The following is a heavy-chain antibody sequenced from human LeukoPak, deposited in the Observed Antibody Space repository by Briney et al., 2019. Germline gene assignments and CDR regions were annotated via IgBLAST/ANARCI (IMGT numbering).Heavy chain of an antibody. D-gene: IGHD3-9*01. Sequence: GRSLRLSCAASGFTFSSYGMHWVRQAPGKGLEWVAVISYDGSNKYYADSVKSRFTISRDNSKNTLYLQMNSLRAEDTAVYYCAKDRGYDILTGKPDYWGQGTLVTVSS. V-gene: IGHV3-30*18. CDR2: ISYDGSNK. CDR3: AKDRGYDILTGKPDY. CDR1: GFTFSSYG. J-gene: IGHJ4*02.